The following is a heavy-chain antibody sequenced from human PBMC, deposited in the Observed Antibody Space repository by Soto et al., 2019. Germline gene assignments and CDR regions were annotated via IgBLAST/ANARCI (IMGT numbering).Heavy chain of an antibody. CDR1: GYTFTSYG. V-gene: IGHV1-18*04. Sequence: QVQLVQSGAEVKKPGASGNVSCKASGYTFTSYGITWVRQAPGQGLEWMGWISAYNGNTNYAQKLQGRVTMTTDTSTSTAYVELSSLRSDDTAVYYCARDHYGGNPSFQYWGQRTLVTVSS. J-gene: IGHJ1*01. D-gene: IGHD4-17*01. CDR2: ISAYNGNT. CDR3: ARDHYGGNPSFQY.